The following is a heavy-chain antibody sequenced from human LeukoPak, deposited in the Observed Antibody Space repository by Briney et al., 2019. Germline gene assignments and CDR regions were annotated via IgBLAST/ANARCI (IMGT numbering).Heavy chain of an antibody. CDR3: ASSISTRVVAAYYYYGMDV. Sequence: SETLSLTCAVYGGSFSGYYWSWIRQPPGKGLEWIGEINHSGSTNYNPSLKSRVTISVDTSKNQFSLKLSSVTAADTAVYCCASSISTRVVAAYYYYGMDVWGQGTTVTVSS. V-gene: IGHV4-34*01. J-gene: IGHJ6*02. D-gene: IGHD2-15*01. CDR1: GGSFSGYY. CDR2: INHSGST.